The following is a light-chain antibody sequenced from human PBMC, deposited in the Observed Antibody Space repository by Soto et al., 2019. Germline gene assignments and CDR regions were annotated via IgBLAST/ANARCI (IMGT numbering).Light chain of an antibody. CDR3: QQYNNWPRAT. J-gene: IGKJ4*01. Sequence: IVMTQSPATLSVSLEERATLSCRASQSINSNLAWYQQKPGQAPRLLMFRASIRAAGFPARFSGSGSGTEFNITISSLQSEDSAVYYCQQYNNWPRATFGGGTKVEIK. V-gene: IGKV3-15*01. CDR1: QSINSN. CDR2: RAS.